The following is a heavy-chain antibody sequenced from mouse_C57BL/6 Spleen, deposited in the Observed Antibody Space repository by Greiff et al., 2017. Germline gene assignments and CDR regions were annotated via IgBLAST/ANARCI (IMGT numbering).Heavy chain of an antibody. CDR2: INPSSGYT. V-gene: IGHV1-4*01. CDR1: GYTFTSYT. CDR3: AIYGSSYEGDY. Sequence: VQLQQSGAELARPGASVKMSCKASGYTFTSYTMHWVKQRPGQGLEWIGYINPSSGYTKYNQKFKDKATLTADKSSSTAYMQLSSLTSEDSAVXYCAIYGSSYEGDYWGQGTTLTVSS. J-gene: IGHJ2*01. D-gene: IGHD1-1*01.